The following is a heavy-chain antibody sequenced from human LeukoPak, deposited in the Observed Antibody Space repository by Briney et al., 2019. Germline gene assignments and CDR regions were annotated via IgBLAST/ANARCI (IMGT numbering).Heavy chain of an antibody. Sequence: GGSLRLSCAASGFTVSSNYMSWVRQAPGKGLEWVSVIYSGGSTYYADSVKGRFTISRDNSKNTLYLQMNSLRAEDTAVYYCARDPFQLTAAGDYWGQGTLVTVSS. D-gene: IGHD6-13*01. CDR3: ARDPFQLTAAGDY. CDR2: IYSGGST. V-gene: IGHV3-53*01. CDR1: GFTVSSNY. J-gene: IGHJ4*02.